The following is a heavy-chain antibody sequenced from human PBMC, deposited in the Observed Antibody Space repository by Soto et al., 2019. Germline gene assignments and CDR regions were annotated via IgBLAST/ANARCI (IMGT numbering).Heavy chain of an antibody. CDR3: ARRGPRDYYDSEHAFDI. CDR1: GGTFSSYA. J-gene: IGHJ3*02. V-gene: IGHV1-69*13. D-gene: IGHD3-22*01. Sequence: SVKVSCKASGGTFSSYAISWVRQAPGQGLEWMGGIIPIFGTANYAQKFQGRVTITADESTSTAYMELSSLRSEDTAVYYCARRGPRDYYDSEHAFDIWGQGTMVTVSS. CDR2: IIPIFGTA.